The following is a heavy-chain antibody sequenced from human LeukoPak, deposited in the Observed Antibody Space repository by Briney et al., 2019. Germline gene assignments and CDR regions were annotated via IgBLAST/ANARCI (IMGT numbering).Heavy chain of an antibody. CDR3: ARGRRTYYDFWSGYYLSGDNWFDP. CDR1: GGSFSGYY. D-gene: IGHD3-3*01. J-gene: IGHJ5*02. Sequence: SETLSLTCAVYGGSFSGYYWSWIRQPPGKGLEWIGEINHSGSTNYNTSLKSRVTISVDTSKNQFSLKLSSVTAADTAVYYCARGRRTYYDFWSGYYLSGDNWFDPWGQGTLVTVSS. CDR2: INHSGST. V-gene: IGHV4-34*01.